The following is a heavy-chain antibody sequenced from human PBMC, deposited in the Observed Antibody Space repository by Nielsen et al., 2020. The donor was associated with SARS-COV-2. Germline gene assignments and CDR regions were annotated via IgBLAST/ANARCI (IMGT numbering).Heavy chain of an antibody. CDR2: IYASGST. Sequence: SETLSLTCTVSGGSISSYYWSWIRQPPGKGLEWIGYIYASGSTNYNPSLKSRVTMSVDTSKNQFSLKLSSVTAADTAVYFCARHRDLLSAFDIWGQGTMVTISS. CDR1: GGSISSYY. CDR3: ARHRDLLSAFDI. V-gene: IGHV4-59*08. D-gene: IGHD2/OR15-2a*01. J-gene: IGHJ3*02.